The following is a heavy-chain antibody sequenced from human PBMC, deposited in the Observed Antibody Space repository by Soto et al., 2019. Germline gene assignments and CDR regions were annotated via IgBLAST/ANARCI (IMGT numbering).Heavy chain of an antibody. V-gene: IGHV3-48*02. J-gene: IGHJ6*02. D-gene: IGHD3-22*01. CDR1: GFTFSSYS. CDR2: ISSSSSTI. Sequence: EVQLVESGGGLVQPGGSLRLSCAASGFTFSSYSMNWVRQAPGKGLEWVSYISSSSSTIYYADSVKGRFTISRDNAKNSLYVQMNSLRDEDTAVYYCARDSQPTWYYDDSSGYHYGMDVWGQGTTVTVSS. CDR3: ARDSQPTWYYDDSSGYHYGMDV.